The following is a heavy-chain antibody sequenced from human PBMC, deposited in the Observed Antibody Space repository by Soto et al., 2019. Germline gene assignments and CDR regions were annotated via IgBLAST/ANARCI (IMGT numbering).Heavy chain of an antibody. CDR3: ARVVRGVVNWFVP. CDR2: IATYNNNK. V-gene: IGHV1-18*01. CDR1: GDTFANFG. D-gene: IGHD3-10*01. J-gene: IGHJ5*02. Sequence: HLVQSGPEVKRPGASITVSCKTSGDTFANFGLSWVRQAPGQGLEWMGCIATYNNNKNYAQKVQGRLTLTTDTSTSTAYMELESLGYCATAVYDCARVVRGVVNWFVPWGQGTLVTVSS.